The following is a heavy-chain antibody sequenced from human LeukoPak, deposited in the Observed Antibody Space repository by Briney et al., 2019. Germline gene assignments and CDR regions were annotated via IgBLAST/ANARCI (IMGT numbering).Heavy chain of an antibody. CDR3: AGHPEGRYPYGFHYFDS. D-gene: IGHD3/OR15-3a*01. CDR1: GASISGSPYY. V-gene: IGHV4-39*01. Sequence: SETLSLTFSVSGASISGSPYYWGWIRQPPGRGLEWIGSISYSVSTDYSPSLKSRVSISQDTSKKQFALRLVSVTAADTAIYFCAGHPEGRYPYGFHYFDSWGQEILVTVSS. CDR2: ISYSVST. J-gene: IGHJ4*02.